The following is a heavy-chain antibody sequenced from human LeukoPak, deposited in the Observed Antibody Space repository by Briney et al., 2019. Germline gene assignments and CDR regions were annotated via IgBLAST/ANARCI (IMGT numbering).Heavy chain of an antibody. J-gene: IGHJ3*02. V-gene: IGHV3-23*01. CDR1: GFTFSSHA. CDR2: ISGGGVNT. Sequence: PGGSLRLSCAASGFTFSSHAMSWVRQAPGKGLEWVSKISGGGVNTFYADSVEGRYTISRDNSKNTLYLQMNSLRAEDTAVYYCAKWQDGFDIWGQGTMVTVSS. CDR3: AKWQDGFDI.